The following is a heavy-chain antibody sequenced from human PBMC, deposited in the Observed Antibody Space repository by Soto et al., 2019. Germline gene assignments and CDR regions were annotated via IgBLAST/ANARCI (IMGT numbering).Heavy chain of an antibody. CDR1: GYTFTSYG. CDR2: ISAYNGNT. D-gene: IGHD6-6*01. CDR3: ARDFRSSGYFDY. Sequence: QVQLVQSGAEVKKPGASVKVSCKASGYTFTSYGISWLRQAPGQGLEWMGWISAYNGNTYYAQKLQGRVSMTTDTYLSTDYMRLMSMISDDTAVYYFARDFRSSGYFDYWGQGTLVTVSS. V-gene: IGHV1-18*01. J-gene: IGHJ4*02.